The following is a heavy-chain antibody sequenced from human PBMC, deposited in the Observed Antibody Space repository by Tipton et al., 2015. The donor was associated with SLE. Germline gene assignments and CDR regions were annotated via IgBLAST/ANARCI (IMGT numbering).Heavy chain of an antibody. CDR1: GYTFTSYD. CDR2: MNPNSGNT. J-gene: IGHJ6*03. V-gene: IGHV1-8*01. Sequence: QLVQSGPEVRKPGASVKVSCKASGYTFTSYDINWVRQATGQGLEWMGWMNPNSGNTGYAQEFQGRVTMTRNTFISTAYVEVSSMRSEDTGVYYCARSPGPSIFVVLSRGYMDVRGQGTTVTVSS. CDR3: ARSPGPSIFVVLSRGYMDV. D-gene: IGHD3-3*01.